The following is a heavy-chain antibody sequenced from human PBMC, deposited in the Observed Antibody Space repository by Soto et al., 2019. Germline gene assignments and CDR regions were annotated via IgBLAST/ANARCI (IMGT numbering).Heavy chain of an antibody. Sequence: EVQLVESGGGLVQPGGSLRLSCAASGFTFRNYWMTWVRQAPGKGLEWVATINLDGGERYRVDSVKGRFTISRDNPKNSLYLQMNSLRAEDTAVYFCARDRSGGYLYYFDYWGQGIMVTVSS. CDR2: INLDGGER. V-gene: IGHV3-7*01. J-gene: IGHJ4*02. CDR3: ARDRSGGYLYYFDY. D-gene: IGHD3-22*01. CDR1: GFTFRNYW.